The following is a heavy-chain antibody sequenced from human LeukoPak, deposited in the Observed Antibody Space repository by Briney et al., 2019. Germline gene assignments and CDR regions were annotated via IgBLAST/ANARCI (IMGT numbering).Heavy chain of an antibody. Sequence: GGSLRLSCAASGFTVSSNYMSWVRQAPGKGLEWVSVIYSGGSTYYADSVKGRFTISRDNSKNTLYLQMNSLRAENTAVYYCARLRFGPDDAFDIWGKGTMVTVSS. CDR2: IYSGGST. D-gene: IGHD3-10*01. V-gene: IGHV3-53*01. CDR3: ARLRFGPDDAFDI. CDR1: GFTVSSNY. J-gene: IGHJ3*02.